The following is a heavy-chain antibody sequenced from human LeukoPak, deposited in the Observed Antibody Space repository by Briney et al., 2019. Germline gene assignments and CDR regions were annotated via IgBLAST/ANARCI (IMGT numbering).Heavy chain of an antibody. CDR1: GGSFSGYY. CDR2: INHSGST. V-gene: IGHV4-34*01. J-gene: IGHJ4*02. D-gene: IGHD3-10*01. Sequence: SETLSLTCAVYGGSFSGYYWTWIRQPPGKGLEWIGEINHSGSTNYNPSLKSRVTISVDTSKNQFSLELSSVTAADTAVYYCARGEGSGSSFDYWGQGTLVTVSS. CDR3: ARGEGSGSSFDY.